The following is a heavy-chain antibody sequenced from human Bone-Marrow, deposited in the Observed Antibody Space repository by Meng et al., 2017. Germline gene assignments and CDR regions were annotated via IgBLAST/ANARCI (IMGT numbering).Heavy chain of an antibody. CDR1: GGTFSSYA. D-gene: IGHD1-26*01. Sequence: RVGLGAGVKKPGSSGKISCKASGGTFSSYAISWVRQAPGQGLEWMGGIIPIFGTANYAQKFQGRVTITADKSTSTAYMELSSLRSEDTAVYYCASGLSGSYQNWFDPWGQGTLVTVSS. J-gene: IGHJ5*02. CDR3: ASGLSGSYQNWFDP. CDR2: IIPIFGTA. V-gene: IGHV1-69*06.